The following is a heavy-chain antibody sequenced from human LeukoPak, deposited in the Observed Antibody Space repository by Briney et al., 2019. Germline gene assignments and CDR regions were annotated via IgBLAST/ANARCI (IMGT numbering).Heavy chain of an antibody. V-gene: IGHV2-5*02. J-gene: IGHJ4*02. D-gene: IGHD2-15*01. CDR3: AHSEAPRGLGYCSGGSCYYFDY. CDR2: IYWDDDK. CDR1: GFSLSTSGVG. Sequence: SGPTLVKPTQTLTLTCTFSGFSLSTSGVGVGWIRQPPGKALEWLALIYWDDDKRYSPSLKSRLTITKDTSKNQVVLTMTNMDPVDTATYYCAHSEAPRGLGYCSGGSCYYFDYWGQGTLVTVSS.